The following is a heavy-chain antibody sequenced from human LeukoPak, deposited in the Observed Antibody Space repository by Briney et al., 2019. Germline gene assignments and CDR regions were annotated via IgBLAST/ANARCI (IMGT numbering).Heavy chain of an antibody. J-gene: IGHJ4*02. CDR3: ARDPEGHGYYFDY. Sequence: SATLSLTCTVSGGSTSNYFCTWLRQSAGKGLEWIGRIHTSGSTSYNPSLKRRVSMSVDTSKNQFSLKLSSVTAADTAVYYCARDPEGHGYYFDYWGQGALVTVSS. CDR2: IHTSGST. V-gene: IGHV4-4*07. D-gene: IGHD3-3*01. CDR1: GGSTSNYF.